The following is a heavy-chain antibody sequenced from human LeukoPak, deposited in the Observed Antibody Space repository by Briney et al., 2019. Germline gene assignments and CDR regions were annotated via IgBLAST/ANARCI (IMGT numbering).Heavy chain of an antibody. V-gene: IGHV3-15*01. J-gene: IGHJ4*02. CDR1: GFTFSNAW. CDR3: NTEWEPLAGYFDY. D-gene: IGHD1-26*01. Sequence: PGGSLRLSCAASGFTFSNAWMSWVRQAPGKGLEWVGRIQSTTDGGTTDYAAPVKGRFSISRDDSKNTLYLQMNSLKTEDTAVYYCNTEWEPLAGYFDYWGQGTLVTVSS. CDR2: IQSTTDGGTT.